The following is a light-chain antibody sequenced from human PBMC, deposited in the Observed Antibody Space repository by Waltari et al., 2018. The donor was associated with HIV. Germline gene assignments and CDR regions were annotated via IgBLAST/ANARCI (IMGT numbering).Light chain of an antibody. CDR3: SSYAGSKNLVV. CDR2: EVT. Sequence: QSALTQPPSASGSPGQSVPISCTGTRSAVGGYKYVSWYKQHHGKAPKLMIYEVTKRPSGVPDRFSGSRSGNTASLTVSGLQAEDEADYFCSSYAGSKNLVVFGGGTKLTVL. J-gene: IGLJ2*01. V-gene: IGLV2-8*01. CDR1: RSAVGGYKY.